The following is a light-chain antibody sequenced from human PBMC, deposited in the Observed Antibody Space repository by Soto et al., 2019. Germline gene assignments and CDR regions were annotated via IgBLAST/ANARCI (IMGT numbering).Light chain of an antibody. CDR3: AAWDDSRNGYV. CDR1: SSNIGSNT. J-gene: IGLJ1*01. CDR2: SNN. Sequence: QSVLTQPPSASGTPGQRVTISCSGSSSNIGSNTVNWYQQLPGTAPKLLIYSNNQWPSGVPDRFSGSKSGTSASLAISGLQSEDEADYSCAAWDDSRNGYVFGNETKVTVL. V-gene: IGLV1-44*01.